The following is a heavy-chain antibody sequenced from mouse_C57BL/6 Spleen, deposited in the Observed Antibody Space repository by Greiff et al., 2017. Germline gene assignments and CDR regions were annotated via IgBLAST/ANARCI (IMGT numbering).Heavy chain of an antibody. CDR1: GYTFTSYC. CDR2: IYPADSYT. CDR3: VHEDGNDGDYDKED. J-gene: IGHJ4*01. D-gene: IGHD2-2*01. V-gene: IGHV1-69*01. Sequence: QVQLQQPGAELVKPGASVKLSCKASGYTFTSYCMPWVKQRPGQGLEWIGEIYPADSYTNYNHKFKGKFTVTGDKSSSTAYMQLSSLTSEDSAVYYCVHEDGNDGDYDKEDRGKGPTVTVA.